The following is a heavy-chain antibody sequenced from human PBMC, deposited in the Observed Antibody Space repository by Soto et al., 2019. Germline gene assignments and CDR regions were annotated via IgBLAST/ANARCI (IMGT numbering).Heavy chain of an antibody. CDR3: ARRSAVTTFYFYGMDV. J-gene: IGHJ6*04. V-gene: IGHV5-51*01. D-gene: IGHD4-17*01. CDR2: IYPIDSDT. Sequence: GESLKIACKVSVDSFNSNWIAWVRQRPGRGLEWMGIIYPIDSDTRYSPSFQGQVTISVDRSINSAFLQWRRLGASDTATYYCARRSAVTTFYFYGMDVWGKGTTVTVSS. CDR1: VDSFNSNW.